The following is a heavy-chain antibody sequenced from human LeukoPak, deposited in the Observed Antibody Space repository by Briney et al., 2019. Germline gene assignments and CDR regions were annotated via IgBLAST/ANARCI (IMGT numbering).Heavy chain of an antibody. J-gene: IGHJ6*03. CDR3: ASSQSYYYYYYMDV. Sequence: ASVKVSCKASGGTFSSYAISWVRQAPGQGLEWMGGIIPIFGTANYAQKFQGRVTTTTDESTSTAYMELSSLRSEDTAVYYCASSQSYYYYYYMDVWGKGTTVTVSS. V-gene: IGHV1-69*05. CDR2: IIPIFGTA. CDR1: GGTFSSYA.